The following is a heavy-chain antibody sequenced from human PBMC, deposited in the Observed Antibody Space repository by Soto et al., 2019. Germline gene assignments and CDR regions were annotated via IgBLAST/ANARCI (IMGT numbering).Heavy chain of an antibody. CDR1: GYSFAIYW. Sequence: PGESLKISCKGSGYSFAIYWIGWVRQMPGKGLEWMGIIYPDDSDIRYSPSFQGQVTVSADKSISTAYLQWSSLKASDTAIYYFARQYGSESFDYWGQGTLVTVSS. V-gene: IGHV5-51*01. CDR3: ARQYGSESFDY. D-gene: IGHD3-10*01. J-gene: IGHJ4*02. CDR2: IYPDDSDI.